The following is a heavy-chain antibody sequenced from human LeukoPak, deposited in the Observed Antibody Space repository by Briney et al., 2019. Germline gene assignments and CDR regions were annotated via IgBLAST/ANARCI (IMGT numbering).Heavy chain of an antibody. V-gene: IGHV1-2*06. CDR1: GYTFTGYY. D-gene: IGHD3-3*01. CDR2: INPNSGGT. Sequence: ASVKVSCKASGYTFTGYYMHWVRQAPGQGLEWMGRINPNSGGTNYAQKFQGRVTMTRDTSISTAYMELSRLRSDDTAVYYCARAPALRCLEWFDYWGQGTLVTVSS. J-gene: IGHJ4*02. CDR3: ARAPALRCLEWFDY.